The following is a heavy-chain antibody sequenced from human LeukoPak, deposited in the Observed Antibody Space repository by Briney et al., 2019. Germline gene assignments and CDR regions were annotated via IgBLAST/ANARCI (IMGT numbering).Heavy chain of an antibody. CDR3: AKEMVSGPNYYTYYGMDV. J-gene: IGHJ6*02. D-gene: IGHD6-19*01. CDR2: MTGSGGGT. V-gene: IGHV3-23*01. CDR1: GFTFSNYA. Sequence: GGSLRLSCAASGFTFSNYAMSWVRQAPGKGLEWVSLMTGSGGGTYNADSVKGRFTISRDNSKNTLYLQMNSLRAEDTAVYYCAKEMVSGPNYYTYYGMDVWGQGTTVTVSS.